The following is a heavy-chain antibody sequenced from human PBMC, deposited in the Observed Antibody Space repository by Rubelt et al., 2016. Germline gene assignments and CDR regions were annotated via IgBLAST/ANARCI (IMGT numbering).Heavy chain of an antibody. CDR1: GFTFSSYS. CDR3: ALIQLRNNWSDP. J-gene: IGHJ5*02. Sequence: EVQLVESGGGLVQPGGSLRLSCAASGFTFSSYSMNWVRQAPGKGLEWVSYIRSSRSTIYYADSVKGRFTISRDNAKNSLYLQMNSLRAEDTALYYCALIQLRNNWSDPWGQGTLVTVSS. V-gene: IGHV3-48*01. D-gene: IGHD5-18*01. CDR2: IRSSRSTI.